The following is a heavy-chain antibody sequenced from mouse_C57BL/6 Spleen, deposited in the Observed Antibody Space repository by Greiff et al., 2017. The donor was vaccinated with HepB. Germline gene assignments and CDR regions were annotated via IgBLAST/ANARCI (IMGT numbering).Heavy chain of an antibody. V-gene: IGHV1-69*01. CDR3: ARSGYCGSSYPY. D-gene: IGHD1-1*01. Sequence: QVQLQQPGAELVMPGASVKLSCKASGYTFPSYWMHWVKQRPGQGLEWIGEIDPSDSYTNYNQKFKGKSTLAVDKSSSTAYMQLSSLTSEDSAVYDGARSGYCGSSYPYWGQGTTLTVSS. CDR2: IDPSDSYT. CDR1: GYTFPSYW. J-gene: IGHJ2*01.